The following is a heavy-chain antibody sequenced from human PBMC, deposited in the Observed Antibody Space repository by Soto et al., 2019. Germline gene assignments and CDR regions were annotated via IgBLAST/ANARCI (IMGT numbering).Heavy chain of an antibody. CDR3: ARTFYDEIGYYYEMAY. V-gene: IGHV1-69*01. Sequence: QVQLVQSGAEVKKPGSSVKVSCKVSGTIFSSYAITWVRQAPGQGLEWMGGIIPIFGTKNYTEKLRDRISITADESTSTAYMELNSLRSEDTAVYYCARTFYDEIGYYYEMAYCGQGTLVTVSS. CDR2: IIPIFGTK. D-gene: IGHD3-22*01. J-gene: IGHJ4*02. CDR1: GTIFSSYA.